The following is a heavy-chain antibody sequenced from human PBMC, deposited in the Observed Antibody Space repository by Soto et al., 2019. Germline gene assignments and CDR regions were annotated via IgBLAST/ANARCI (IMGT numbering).Heavy chain of an antibody. J-gene: IGHJ4*02. CDR3: VRDNLLKSDYGDFEDFGY. Sequence: NPGGSLRLSCAASGFTFSSYSMNWVRQAPGKGLEWVSSISSSSSYIYYADSVKGRFTISRDNAKNSLYLQMNSLRAEDTAVYYCVRDNLLKSDYGDFEDFGYWGQGTLVTVS. D-gene: IGHD4-17*01. CDR2: ISSSSSYI. V-gene: IGHV3-21*01. CDR1: GFTFSSYS.